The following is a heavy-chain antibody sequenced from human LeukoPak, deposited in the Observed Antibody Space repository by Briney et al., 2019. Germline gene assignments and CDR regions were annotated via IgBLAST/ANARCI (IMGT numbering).Heavy chain of an antibody. D-gene: IGHD5-18*01. CDR2: IIPIFGTA. Sequence: GASVKVSCKASGGTFSSYAISWVRQAPGQGLEWMGWIIPIFGTANYAQKFQGRVTITADESTSTAYMELSSLRSEDTAVYYCARERRYSYGSESHYYYGMDVWGQGTTVTVSS. V-gene: IGHV1-69*01. CDR3: ARERRYSYGSESHYYYGMDV. CDR1: GGTFSSYA. J-gene: IGHJ6*02.